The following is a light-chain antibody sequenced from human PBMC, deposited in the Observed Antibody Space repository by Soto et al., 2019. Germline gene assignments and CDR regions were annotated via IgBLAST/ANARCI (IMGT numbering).Light chain of an antibody. Sequence: DIQMTQSPSTLSASVGDRVTITCRASQTISNWLAWYRQKPGTAPELLIYAASSLQSGVPSRFSGSGSGTDFTLTISSLQPEDFATYYCQQSYSTPITFGQGTRLEIK. V-gene: IGKV1-39*01. CDR2: AAS. J-gene: IGKJ5*01. CDR1: QTISNW. CDR3: QQSYSTPIT.